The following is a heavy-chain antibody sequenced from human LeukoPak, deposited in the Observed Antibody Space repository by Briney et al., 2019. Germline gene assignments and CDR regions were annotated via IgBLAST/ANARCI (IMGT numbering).Heavy chain of an antibody. J-gene: IGHJ2*01. Sequence: SSETLSLTCTVSGGSISSYYWSWIRQPPGKGLEWIGYISYTGSANYNPSLKSRVTISVDTSKNQFSLKLSSVTAADTAVYYCARAVGVGRGTYFDLWGRGTLVTVSS. D-gene: IGHD1-1*01. V-gene: IGHV4-59*08. CDR2: ISYTGSA. CDR1: GGSISSYY. CDR3: ARAVGVGRGTYFDL.